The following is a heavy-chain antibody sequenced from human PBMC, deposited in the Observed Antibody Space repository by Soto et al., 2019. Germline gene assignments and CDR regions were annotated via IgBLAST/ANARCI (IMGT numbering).Heavy chain of an antibody. Sequence: QVQLQESGPGLVKPSETLSLTCTVSGGTISRYYWSWIRQPPGKGLEWIGYMYNTGSTVYNPSFKSRVTISVDTAKNQFSLKLNSGTAAYTAVYYCSRDLWGYCGTDCYPLDVWGQGTTVTVSS. CDR1: GGTISRYY. D-gene: IGHD2-21*02. J-gene: IGHJ6*02. CDR3: SRDLWGYCGTDCYPLDV. V-gene: IGHV4-59*01. CDR2: MYNTGST.